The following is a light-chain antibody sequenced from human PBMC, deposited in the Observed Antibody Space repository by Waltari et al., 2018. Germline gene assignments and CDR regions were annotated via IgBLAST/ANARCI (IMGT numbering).Light chain of an antibody. V-gene: IGLV2-23*02. CDR3: CSYAGSSTYVV. Sequence: QSALTQPASVSGSPGQSITISCTGTSSDVGGYNYVSWYQQHPGKAPKLMIYDVSKRPSGVSNRFSGSKSGNTASLTSSGLQAEDEADYYCCSYAGSSTYVVVGGGTKLTVL. J-gene: IGLJ2*01. CDR1: SSDVGGYNY. CDR2: DVS.